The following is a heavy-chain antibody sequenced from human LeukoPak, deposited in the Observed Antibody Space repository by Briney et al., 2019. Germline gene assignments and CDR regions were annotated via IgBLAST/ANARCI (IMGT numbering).Heavy chain of an antibody. V-gene: IGHV3-48*01. Sequence: GGSLRLSCAASGFTFSSYSMNWVRQAPGKGLEWVSYISSSSSTIYYADSVKGRFTISRDNSKNTLYLQMNSLRAEDTAVYYCAREEARYYDYVWGSYGNYWGQGTLVTVSS. J-gene: IGHJ4*02. CDR3: AREEARYYDYVWGSYGNY. CDR1: GFTFSSYS. D-gene: IGHD3-16*01. CDR2: ISSSSSTI.